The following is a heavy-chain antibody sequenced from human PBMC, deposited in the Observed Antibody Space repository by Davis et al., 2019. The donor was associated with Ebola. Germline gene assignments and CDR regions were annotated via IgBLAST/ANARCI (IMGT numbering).Heavy chain of an antibody. CDR1: GFTFSNNW. J-gene: IGHJ2*01. Sequence: GESLKISCTVSGFTFSNNWMSWVRQVPGKGLEWVGFIRSKAYGGTTEYAASVKGRFTISRDDSKSIAYLQMNSLKTEDTAVYYCARRVVTPNWYFDLWGRGTLVTVSS. CDR2: IRSKAYGGTT. CDR3: ARRVVTPNWYFDL. D-gene: IGHD4-23*01. V-gene: IGHV3-49*04.